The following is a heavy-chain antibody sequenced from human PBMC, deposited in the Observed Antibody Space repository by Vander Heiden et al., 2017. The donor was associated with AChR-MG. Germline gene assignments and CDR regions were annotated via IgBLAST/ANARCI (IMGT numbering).Heavy chain of an antibody. CDR2: ISSSSSTI. Sequence: EVQLVESGGGLVQPGGSLRLSCAASGFTFSSYSMNWVRQAPGKGLEWVSYISSSSSTIYYADSVKGRFTISRDNAKNSLYLQMNSLRDEDTAVYYCARRVVPAARQADYYYGMDVWGQGTTVTVSS. CDR1: GFTFSSYS. CDR3: ARRVVPAARQADYYYGMDV. D-gene: IGHD2-2*01. J-gene: IGHJ6*02. V-gene: IGHV3-48*02.